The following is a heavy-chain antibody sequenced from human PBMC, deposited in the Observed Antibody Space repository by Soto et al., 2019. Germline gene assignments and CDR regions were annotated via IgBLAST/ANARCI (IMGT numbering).Heavy chain of an antibody. V-gene: IGHV3-23*01. CDR2: ISGSGGST. Sequence: PGGSLRLSCAASGFTFSSYAMSWVRQAPGKGLEWVSAISGSGGSTYYADSVKGRFTISRDNSKNTLYLQMNSLRAEDTAVYYCAKDWGLRYFDWSPSLDYWGQGTLVTVSS. CDR3: AKDWGLRYFDWSPSLDY. CDR1: GFTFSSYA. J-gene: IGHJ4*02. D-gene: IGHD3-9*01.